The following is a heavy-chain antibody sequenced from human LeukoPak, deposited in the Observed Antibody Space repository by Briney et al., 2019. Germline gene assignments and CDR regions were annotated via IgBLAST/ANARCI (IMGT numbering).Heavy chain of an antibody. CDR3: ARRLGYCSGGSCYFNWFDP. CDR1: GGSISSSSYY. CDR2: IYYSGST. J-gene: IGHJ5*02. D-gene: IGHD2-15*01. V-gene: IGHV4-39*01. Sequence: PPETLSLTCTVSGGSISSSSYYWGWIRQPPGKGLEWIGSIYYSGSTYYNPSLKSRVTISVDTSKNQFSLKLSSVTAADTAVYYCARRLGYCSGGSCYFNWFDPWGQGTLVTVSS.